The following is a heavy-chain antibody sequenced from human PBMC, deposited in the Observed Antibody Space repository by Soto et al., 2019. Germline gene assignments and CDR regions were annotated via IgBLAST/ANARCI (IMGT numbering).Heavy chain of an antibody. Sequence: QVQLVESGGGVVQPGRSLRLSCAASGFTFNTYTMHWARQAPGKVLEWVAVISYDGSITYYGDSVRGRFTISRDNSKKTLVLKMSSMGAEDTAVFYCARAYYYDGNSKEAFGYWCDGTLVTVSS. CDR2: ISYDGSIT. CDR1: GFTFNTYT. V-gene: IGHV3-30-3*01. J-gene: IGHJ4*01. CDR3: ARAYYYDGNSKEAFGY. D-gene: IGHD3-10*01.